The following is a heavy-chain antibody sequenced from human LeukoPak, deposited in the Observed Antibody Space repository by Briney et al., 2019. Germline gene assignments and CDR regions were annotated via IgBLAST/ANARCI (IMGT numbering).Heavy chain of an antibody. D-gene: IGHD3-22*01. V-gene: IGHV4-59*08. CDR1: GGSISSYH. CDR3: ARRPYYYDSSGYFDY. Sequence: PSETLSLTCTVSGGSISSYHWSWIRQPPGKGLEWIGYIYYSGSTNYNPSLKSRVTISVDTSKNQFSLKLSSVTAADTAVYYCARRPYYYDSSGYFDYWGQGTLVTVSS. CDR2: IYYSGST. J-gene: IGHJ4*02.